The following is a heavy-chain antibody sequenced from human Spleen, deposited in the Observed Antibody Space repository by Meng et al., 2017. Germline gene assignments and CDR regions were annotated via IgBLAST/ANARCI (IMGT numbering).Heavy chain of an antibody. D-gene: IGHD3-22*01. V-gene: IGHV4-34*01. CDR3: ARQRLTYYYDSSGYYSRYFDY. Sequence: SETLSLTCAVYGGSFSGYYWSWIRQPPGKGLEWIGEINHSGSTNYNPSLKSRVTISVDTSKNQFSLKLSSVTAADTAVYYCARQRLTYYYDSSGYYSRYFDYWGQGTLVTVSS. CDR2: INHSGST. CDR1: GGSFSGYY. J-gene: IGHJ4*02.